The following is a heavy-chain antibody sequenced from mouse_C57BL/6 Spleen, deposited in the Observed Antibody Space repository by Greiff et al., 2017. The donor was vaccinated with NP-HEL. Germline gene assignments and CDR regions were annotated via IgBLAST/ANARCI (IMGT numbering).Heavy chain of an antibody. CDR2: ISSGGSYT. V-gene: IGHV5-6*01. CDR1: GFTFSSYG. J-gene: IGHJ2*01. Sequence: EVKLMESGGDLVKPGGSLKLSCAASGFTFSSYGMSWVRQTPDKRLEWVATISSGGSYTYSPDSVKVRFTISRDNAKNTLYLQMSSLKSEDTAMYYCARHGGYSNYFYYFDYWGQGTTLTVSS. CDR3: ARHGGYSNYFYYFDY. D-gene: IGHD2-5*01.